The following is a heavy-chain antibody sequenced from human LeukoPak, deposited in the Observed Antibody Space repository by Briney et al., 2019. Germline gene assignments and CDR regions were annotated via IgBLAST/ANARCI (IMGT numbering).Heavy chain of an antibody. CDR1: GYTFTGYY. V-gene: IGHV1-2*02. D-gene: IGHD1-26*01. CDR3: ARADSGHYYYGMDV. CDR2: INPNSGGT. Sequence: ASVKVSCKASGYTFTGYYMHWVRQAPGQGLEWMGWINPNSGGTNYAQKFQGRVTMTRDTSISTAYMELSRLRSGDTAVYYCARADSGHYYYGMDVWGQGTTVTVSS. J-gene: IGHJ6*02.